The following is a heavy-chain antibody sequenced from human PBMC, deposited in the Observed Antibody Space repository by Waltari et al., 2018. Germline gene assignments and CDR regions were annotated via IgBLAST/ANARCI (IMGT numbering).Heavy chain of an antibody. Sequence: EVQLVQSGAEVKKPGATVKISCKASGYTFTDYYMHWVQQAPGKGLEWMGRVDPEDGETIYAEKCQGRVTITADTSTDTAYMELSSLRSEDTAVYYCATDAGIYYDSIRGYWGQGTLVTVSS. CDR1: GYTFTDYY. CDR2: VDPEDGET. CDR3: ATDAGIYYDSIRGY. D-gene: IGHD3-22*01. V-gene: IGHV1-69-2*01. J-gene: IGHJ4*02.